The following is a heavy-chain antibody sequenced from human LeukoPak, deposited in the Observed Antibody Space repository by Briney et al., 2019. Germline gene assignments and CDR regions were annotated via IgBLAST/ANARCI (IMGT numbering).Heavy chain of an antibody. CDR1: GGSISSLSHY. J-gene: IGHJ5*02. D-gene: IGHD3-10*01. Sequence: PSETLSLTCTVSGGSISSLSHYWGWIRQPPGKGLEWIGSIYYSGRTNYNPSLKSRVTISADTSKNQFSLKLTSVTAADTAVYYCARHRYFFGSGSYEVDWFDPWGQGTLATVSS. V-gene: IGHV4-39*01. CDR2: IYYSGRT. CDR3: ARHRYFFGSGSYEVDWFDP.